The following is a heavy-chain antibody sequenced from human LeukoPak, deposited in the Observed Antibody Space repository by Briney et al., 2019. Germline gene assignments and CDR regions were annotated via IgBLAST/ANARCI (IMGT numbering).Heavy chain of an antibody. J-gene: IGHJ4*02. CDR1: GGSISSYY. D-gene: IGHD3-10*01. CDR3: ASVEGGGGWFGELLP. V-gene: IGHV4-59*01. CDR2: IYYSGST. Sequence: RSSETLSLTCTVSGGSISSYYWSWIRQPPGKGLEWIGYIYYSGSTNYNPSLKSRVTISVDTSKNQFSLKLSSVTAADTAVYYGASVEGGGGWFGELLPWGQGTLVTVSS.